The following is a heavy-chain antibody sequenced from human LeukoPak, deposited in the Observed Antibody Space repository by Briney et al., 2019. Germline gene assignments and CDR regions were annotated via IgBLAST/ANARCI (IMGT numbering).Heavy chain of an antibody. CDR2: ISYDGSNK. D-gene: IGHD2-15*01. CDR1: GFTFSSYA. CDR3: ARDLALDCSGGSCYSGGGR. V-gene: IGHV3-30-3*01. Sequence: PGRSLRLSCAASGFTFSSYAMHWVRQAPGKGLEWVAVISYDGSNKYYADSVKGRFTISRDNAKNSLYLQMNSLRAEDTAVYYCARDLALDCSGGSCYSGGGRWGQGTLVTVSS. J-gene: IGHJ4*02.